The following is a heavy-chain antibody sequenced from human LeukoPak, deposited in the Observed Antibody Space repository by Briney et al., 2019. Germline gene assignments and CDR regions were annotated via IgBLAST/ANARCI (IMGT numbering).Heavy chain of an antibody. CDR1: GYTFTSYY. Sequence: ASVKVSCKASGYTFTSYYMHWVRQAPGQGLEWMGIINPSGGSTSYAQKFQGRVTTTRDTSTSTVYMELSSLRSEDTAVYYCARESQVTRHYYGMDVWGQGTTVTVSS. J-gene: IGHJ6*02. CDR2: INPSGGST. V-gene: IGHV1-46*01. CDR3: ARESQVTRHYYGMDV. D-gene: IGHD2-21*02.